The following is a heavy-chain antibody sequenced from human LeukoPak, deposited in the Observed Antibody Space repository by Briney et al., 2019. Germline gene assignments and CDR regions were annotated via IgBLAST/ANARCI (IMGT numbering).Heavy chain of an antibody. CDR3: IRYDFWSGYPAFGY. J-gene: IGHJ4*02. V-gene: IGHV3-73*01. Sequence: TGGSLRLSCAASGFTFSGSAVHWVRQASGKGLEWVGRIRSKTNSYATAYAASVKGRFTISRDDSKNTAYLQMDSLKTEDTAVYYCIRYDFWSGYPAFGYWGQGTLVTVSS. CDR1: GFTFSGSA. D-gene: IGHD3-3*01. CDR2: IRSKTNSYAT.